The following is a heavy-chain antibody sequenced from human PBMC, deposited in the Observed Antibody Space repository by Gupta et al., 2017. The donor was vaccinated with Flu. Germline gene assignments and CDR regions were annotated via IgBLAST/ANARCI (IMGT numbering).Heavy chain of an antibody. D-gene: IGHD7-27*01. CDR2: MNPNSGNT. J-gene: IGHJ5*02. Sequence: INWVRQATGQGLEWMGWMNPNSGNTGYAQKFQGRVTMTRNTSISTAYMELSSLRSEDTAVYYCARETGDLPYNWFDPWGQGTLVTVSS. V-gene: IGHV1-8*01. CDR3: ARETGDLPYNWFDP.